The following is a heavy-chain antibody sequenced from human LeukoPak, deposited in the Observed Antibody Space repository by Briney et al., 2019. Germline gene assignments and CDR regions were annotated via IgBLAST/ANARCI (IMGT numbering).Heavy chain of an antibody. Sequence: SVKVSCKASGGTFSSYAISWVRQAPGQGLEWMGGIIPIFGTANYAQKFQGRVTITADESTSTAYMELSSLRSEDTAVYYCARGVAWELQYYYYYGMDVWGQGTTVTVSS. V-gene: IGHV1-69*01. D-gene: IGHD1-26*01. CDR3: ARGVAWELQYYYYYGMDV. J-gene: IGHJ6*02. CDR1: GGTFSSYA. CDR2: IIPIFGTA.